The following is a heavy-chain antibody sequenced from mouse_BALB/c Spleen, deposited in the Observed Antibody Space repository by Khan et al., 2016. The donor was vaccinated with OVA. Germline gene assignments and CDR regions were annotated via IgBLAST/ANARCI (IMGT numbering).Heavy chain of an antibody. V-gene: IGHV5-17*02. CDR1: GFTFSSYG. CDR3: ATSYFYGYYFDY. CDR2: ISGDSTTI. D-gene: IGHD1-1*01. Sequence: EVELVESGGGLVQPGGSRKLSCAASGFTFSSYGVHWVRQAPERGLEWVAYISGDSTTIYYADPVQGRFTISRDNPKNTPFLQLTSLRSEDTAKDYCATSYFYGYYFDYWGPGTTLTVSS. J-gene: IGHJ2*01.